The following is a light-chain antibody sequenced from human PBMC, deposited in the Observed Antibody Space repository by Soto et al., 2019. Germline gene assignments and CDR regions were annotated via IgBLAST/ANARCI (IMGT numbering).Light chain of an antibody. CDR3: MQSTQLPTT. CDR2: EVS. CDR1: QSLLHITGETF. J-gene: IGKJ5*01. Sequence: DVVMTQTPLSLSVAPGQPASISCKSSQSLLHITGETFLFWYLQKPGQSPQLLIYEVSTRVSGVPDRFSGSGSGTDFTLEISRVETDDVGIYYCMQSTQLPTTFGQGTRLGIK. V-gene: IGKV2D-29*02.